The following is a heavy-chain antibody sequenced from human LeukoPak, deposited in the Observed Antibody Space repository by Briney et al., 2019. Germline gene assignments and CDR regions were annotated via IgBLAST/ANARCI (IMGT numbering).Heavy chain of an antibody. J-gene: IGHJ4*02. CDR1: GGSISSGGYY. CDR2: IYYSGST. D-gene: IGHD2-2*01. CDR3: ASLDCSSTSCPFDY. Sequence: PSQTLSLTCTVSGGSISSGGYYWSWIRQHPGKGLEWIEYIYYSGSTYYNPSLKSRVTISVDTSKNQFSLKLSSVTAADTAVYYCASLDCSSTSCPFDYWGQGTLVTVSS. V-gene: IGHV4-31*03.